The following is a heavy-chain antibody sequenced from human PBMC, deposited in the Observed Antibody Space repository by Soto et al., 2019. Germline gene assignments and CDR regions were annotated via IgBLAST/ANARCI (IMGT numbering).Heavy chain of an antibody. CDR3: ATARGTYSSSSVRDY. J-gene: IGHJ4*02. CDR1: GFTFSTYA. V-gene: IGHV3-23*01. CDR2: ISGSGVST. Sequence: GGSLRLSCAASGFTFSTYAMSWVRQAPGKGLEWVSGISGSGVSTFYADSVKGRFTISRDNSKNTLYLQMSSLRVEDTAVYHSATARGTYSSSSVRDYWGQGTQVTVSS. D-gene: IGHD6-6*01.